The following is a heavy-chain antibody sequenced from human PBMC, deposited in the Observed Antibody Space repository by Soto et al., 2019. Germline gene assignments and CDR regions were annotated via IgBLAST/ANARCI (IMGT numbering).Heavy chain of an antibody. D-gene: IGHD6-13*01. CDR3: ARDREAAAGTWFDP. J-gene: IGHJ5*02. V-gene: IGHV3-48*03. CDR2: ISSSGSTI. CDR1: GFTFSSYE. Sequence: PGGSLRLSCAASGFTFSSYEMNWVRQAPGKGLEWVSYISSSGSTIYYADSVKGRFTISRDNAKNSLYLQMNSLRAEDTAVYYCARDREAAAGTWFDPWGQGTLVTVS.